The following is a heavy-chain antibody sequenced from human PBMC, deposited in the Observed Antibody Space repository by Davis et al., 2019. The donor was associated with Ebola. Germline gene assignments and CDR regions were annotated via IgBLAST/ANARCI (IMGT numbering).Heavy chain of an antibody. J-gene: IGHJ6*02. CDR3: ARDDYGDPVDYYYYGMDV. V-gene: IGHV3-21*01. CDR1: GFTFSSYS. CDR2: ISSSSSYI. Sequence: GGSLRLSCAASGFTFSSYSMNWVRQAPGKGLEWVSSISSSSSYIYYADSVKGRFTISRDNAKNSLYLQMNSLRAEDTAVYYCARDDYGDPVDYYYYGMDVWGQGTTVTVSS. D-gene: IGHD4-17*01.